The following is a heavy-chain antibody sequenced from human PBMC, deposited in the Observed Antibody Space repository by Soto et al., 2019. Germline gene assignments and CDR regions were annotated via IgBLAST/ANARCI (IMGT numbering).Heavy chain of an antibody. J-gene: IGHJ4*02. D-gene: IGHD3-3*01. CDR1: GFTFSNYG. V-gene: IGHV3-30*18. Sequence: QVQLVESGGDVVQPGRSLRLSCAASGFTFSNYGMNWVRQAPGKGLEWVAVISYDGSNKYYADSVRGRFTISRDNSKNPLYVKRDSLRSEDRCVYYCAKSPGQNWSVVSSHYHFDYWGQGTLVTVPP. CDR2: ISYDGSNK. CDR3: AKSPGQNWSVVSSHYHFDY.